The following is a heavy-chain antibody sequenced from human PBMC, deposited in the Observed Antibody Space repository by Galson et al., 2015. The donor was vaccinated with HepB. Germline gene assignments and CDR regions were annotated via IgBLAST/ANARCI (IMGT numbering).Heavy chain of an antibody. V-gene: IGHV3-21*01. CDR2: ISSGSDYI. D-gene: IGHD2-21*02. CDR3: VRYPPLVTPFDY. Sequence: SLRLSCAASGFTFSRYNMIWVRQAPGKGLEWVSSISSGSDYIYYVDSVKGRFTISRDNAKNSLHLQMNSLRAEDTAVYYCVRYPPLVTPFDYLGPGTLFTVFS. CDR1: GFTFSRYN. J-gene: IGHJ4*02.